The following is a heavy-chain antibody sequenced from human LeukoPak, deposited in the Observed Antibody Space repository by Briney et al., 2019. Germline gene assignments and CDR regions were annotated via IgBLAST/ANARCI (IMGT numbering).Heavy chain of an antibody. Sequence: GESLRLSCAASGFIFKKYWMNWVRQVPGKGLECLANIKEDGSETYCADSVKGRFTISRDNPKNLLFLQINSLRVEDTAVYYCARETPRRGETRDGYRWGQGTVVTVSS. CDR1: GFIFKKYW. CDR2: IKEDGSET. CDR3: ARETPRRGETRDGYR. J-gene: IGHJ4*02. D-gene: IGHD5-24*01. V-gene: IGHV3-7*01.